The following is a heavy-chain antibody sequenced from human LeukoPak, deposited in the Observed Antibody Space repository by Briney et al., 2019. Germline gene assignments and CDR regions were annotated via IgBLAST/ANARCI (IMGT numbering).Heavy chain of an antibody. V-gene: IGHV3-53*01. Sequence: GGSLRLSCAASGFTVSNSYMIWVRQAPGKGLDWVSVIYSGGLTYYADSVKGRFTISRDNSKNTLYLEMNSLRAEDTAVYYCANDDTSSRDGYNFAPDYWGQGTLVTVSS. CDR2: IYSGGLT. CDR3: ANDDTSSRDGYNFAPDY. D-gene: IGHD5-24*01. J-gene: IGHJ4*02. CDR1: GFTVSNSY.